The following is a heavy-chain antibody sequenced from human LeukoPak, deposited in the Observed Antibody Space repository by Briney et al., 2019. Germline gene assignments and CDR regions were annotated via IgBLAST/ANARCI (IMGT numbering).Heavy chain of an antibody. Sequence: ASVKVSCKASGYTFTNNYLHWVRQAPGQGLEWMGMIYPRNGSTSYAQNFQGRVTVTRDTSTTTVHMELRGLRSEDTAVYYCARDQEGFDYWGQGTVVTVSS. CDR1: GYTFTNNY. J-gene: IGHJ4*02. CDR3: ARDQEGFDY. V-gene: IGHV1-46*01. CDR2: IYPRNGST.